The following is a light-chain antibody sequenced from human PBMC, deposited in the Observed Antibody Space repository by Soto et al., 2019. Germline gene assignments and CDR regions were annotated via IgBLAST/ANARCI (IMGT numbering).Light chain of an antibody. Sequence: QSALTQPASVSGSPGQSITLSCTGISSDIGGYNYVSWYQQLPGKAPKLMIYDVSNRRSGVSNRFSGSKSGNTASLTISGLQAEDEADYYCYSYTGSSTVLFGGGTKLTVL. CDR1: SSDIGGYNY. CDR2: DVS. J-gene: IGLJ2*01. V-gene: IGLV2-14*03. CDR3: YSYTGSSTVL.